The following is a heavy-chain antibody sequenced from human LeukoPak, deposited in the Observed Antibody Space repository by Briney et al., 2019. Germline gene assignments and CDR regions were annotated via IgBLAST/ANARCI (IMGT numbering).Heavy chain of an antibody. D-gene: IGHD4-11*01. CDR1: GYTFTGYY. CDR3: AKPESPYSNYAGGWYYFDY. J-gene: IGHJ4*02. Sequence: AXVKVXCKASGYTFTGYYMHWVRQAPGQGLEWMGWINPNSGGTNYAQKFQGRVTMTRDTSISTAYMELSRLRSDDTAVYYCAKPESPYSNYAGGWYYFDYWGQGTLVTVSS. V-gene: IGHV1-2*02. CDR2: INPNSGGT.